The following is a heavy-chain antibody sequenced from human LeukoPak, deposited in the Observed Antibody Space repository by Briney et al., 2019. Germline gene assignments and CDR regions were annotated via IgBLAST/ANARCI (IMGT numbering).Heavy chain of an antibody. CDR2: MNPNSGNT. Sequence: GASVKVSCKASGYTFTSYDINWVRQATGQGLEWMGWMNPNSGNTGYAQKFQGRVTMTRNTSISTAYTELSSLRSEDTAVYYCAIQTFEYSSSSDNYWGQGTLVTVSS. CDR3: AIQTFEYSSSSDNY. CDR1: GYTFTSYD. D-gene: IGHD6-6*01. J-gene: IGHJ4*02. V-gene: IGHV1-8*01.